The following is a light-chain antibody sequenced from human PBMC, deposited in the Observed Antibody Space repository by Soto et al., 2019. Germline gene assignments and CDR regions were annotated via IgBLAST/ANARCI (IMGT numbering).Light chain of an antibody. J-gene: IGLJ1*01. V-gene: IGLV2-8*01. Sequence: QSALTQPPSASGSPGQSVTISCTGTKSDIGVYDFVSWYQHHPGKAPRLIIYEVVQRPSGVPDRFSGSKSGNTASLTVSGLQAADEADYFCKSYAGSNTYVFGSGTKLPV. CDR1: KSDIGVYDF. CDR2: EVV. CDR3: KSYAGSNTYV.